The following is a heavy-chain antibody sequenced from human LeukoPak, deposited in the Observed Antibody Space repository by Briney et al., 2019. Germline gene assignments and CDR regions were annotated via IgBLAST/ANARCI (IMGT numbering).Heavy chain of an antibody. J-gene: IGHJ4*02. CDR1: GYTQTELS. Sequence: VASVKVSCKVSGYTQTELSMHWVRQAPGKGLEWMGGFDPEDGETIYAQKFQGRVTMTEDTSTDTAYMELSSLRSEDTAVYYCATVGWEGATVGNWGQGTLVIVSS. CDR3: ATVGWEGATVGN. D-gene: IGHD1-26*01. CDR2: FDPEDGET. V-gene: IGHV1-24*01.